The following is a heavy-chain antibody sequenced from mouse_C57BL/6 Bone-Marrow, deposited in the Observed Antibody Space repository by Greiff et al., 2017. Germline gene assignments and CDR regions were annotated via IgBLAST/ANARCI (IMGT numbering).Heavy chain of an antibody. CDR3: ARGDYYKSCDY. Sequence: VQLQQPGAELVRPGTSVKLSCTASGYTFTSYWMHWVKQRPGQGLEWIGVIDPSDSSTNYNQKFKGKATLTVDTSSSTAYMQLSSLTSEDSAVYYCARGDYYKSCDYWGQGTTLTVSS. CDR1: GYTFTSYW. D-gene: IGHD2-12*01. V-gene: IGHV1-59*01. J-gene: IGHJ2*01. CDR2: IDPSDSST.